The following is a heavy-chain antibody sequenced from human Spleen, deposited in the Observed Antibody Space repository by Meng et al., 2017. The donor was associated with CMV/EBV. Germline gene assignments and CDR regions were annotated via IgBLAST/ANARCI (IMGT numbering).Heavy chain of an antibody. D-gene: IGHD1-26*01. CDR3: ATVWSGSYRFDY. V-gene: IGHV4-34*01. Sequence: VRLQQWGAGLLKPSETLSLTCAVYGGSFSGYYWSWIRQPPGKGLEWIGEINHSGSTNYNLSLKSRVTISVDTSKNQFSLKLSPVTAADTAVYYCATVWSGSYRFDYWGQGTLVTVSS. CDR1: GGSFSGYY. J-gene: IGHJ4*02. CDR2: INHSGST.